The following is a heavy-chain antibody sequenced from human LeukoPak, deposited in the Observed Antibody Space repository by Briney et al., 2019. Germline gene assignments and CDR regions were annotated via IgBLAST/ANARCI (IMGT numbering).Heavy chain of an antibody. CDR3: AKDVTDTGVNFFDR. D-gene: IGHD3-10*01. CDR1: GGSITFINTH. J-gene: IGHJ5*02. CDR2: IYYRGFT. Sequence: SETLSLTCTISGGSITFINTHWAWIRQSPQRGLEWIGSIYYRGFTYYTPSLKSRVTISLDTSKNQFSLRLTSVTAADTAVYFCAKDVTDTGVNFFDRWGQGALVTVSS. V-gene: IGHV4-39*07.